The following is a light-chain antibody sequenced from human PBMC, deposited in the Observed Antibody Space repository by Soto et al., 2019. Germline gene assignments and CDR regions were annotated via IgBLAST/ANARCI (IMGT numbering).Light chain of an antibody. CDR2: SAS. Sequence: DIQMTQSPSSVSASVGDRVTITCLASQGINHYLAWFQQKPGRAPKLLVYSASSLQSGVPSRFSGSGSGTDFNLTITNLQPEDFTTYYCQQAYTLPFTFGQGTRLEIK. J-gene: IGKJ5*01. V-gene: IGKV1-12*01. CDR1: QGINHY. CDR3: QQAYTLPFT.